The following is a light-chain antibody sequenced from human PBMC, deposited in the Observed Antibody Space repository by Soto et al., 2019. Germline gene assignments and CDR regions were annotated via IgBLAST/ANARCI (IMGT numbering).Light chain of an antibody. CDR1: SSDVGGYNY. V-gene: IGLV2-14*01. CDR2: EVS. J-gene: IGLJ3*02. Sequence: QSALTQPASVSGSPGQSITISCTGTSSDVGGYNYVSWYQQHPGKAPKLMIYEVSNRPSGVSNRFSGSKSGNTASLTISGLQAEDGADYYCSSYTSSSTPNWVFGGGTKLTVL. CDR3: SSYTSSSTPNWV.